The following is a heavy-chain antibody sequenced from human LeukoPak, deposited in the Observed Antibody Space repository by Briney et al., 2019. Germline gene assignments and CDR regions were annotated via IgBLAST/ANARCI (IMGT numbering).Heavy chain of an antibody. CDR2: IIPIFGIA. J-gene: IGHJ1*01. CDR1: GGTFSSYA. V-gene: IGHV1-69*04. Sequence: SVKVSCKASGGTFSSYAISWVRQAPGQGLEWMGRIIPIFGIANYAQKFQGRVTITADKSASTAYMELSSLRSEDTAVYYCARGTVIVGDRPEYFQHWGQGTLVTVSS. D-gene: IGHD3-22*01. CDR3: ARGTVIVGDRPEYFQH.